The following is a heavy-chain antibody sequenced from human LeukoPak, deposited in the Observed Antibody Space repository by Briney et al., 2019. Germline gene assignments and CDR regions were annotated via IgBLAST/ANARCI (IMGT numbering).Heavy chain of an antibody. CDR3: ARDLFSDILTGYYGWFDP. CDR2: IYYSGST. CDR1: GDSISSYY. V-gene: IGHV4-59*01. Sequence: SETLSLTCTVSGDSISSYYWNWIRQPPGKGLEWIGYIYYSGSTNYNPSLKSRVTISVDTSKNQFSLKLSSVTAADKAVYYCARDLFSDILTGYYGWFDPWGQGTLVTVSS. D-gene: IGHD3-9*01. J-gene: IGHJ5*02.